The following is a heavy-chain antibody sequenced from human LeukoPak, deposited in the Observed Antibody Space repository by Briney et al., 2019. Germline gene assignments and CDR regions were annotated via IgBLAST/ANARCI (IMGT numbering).Heavy chain of an antibody. CDR1: GFTVSSNY. D-gene: IGHD3-9*01. J-gene: IGHJ4*02. CDR2: IYSGGST. Sequence: GGSLRLSCAASGFTVSSNYMSWVRQAPGKGLEWVSVIYSGGSTYYADSVKGRFTISRDNSKNTLYLQMNSLRAEDTAVYYCATQWGVDYDILTGYYRVDYWGQGTLVTVSS. V-gene: IGHV3-66*01. CDR3: ATQWGVDYDILTGYYRVDY.